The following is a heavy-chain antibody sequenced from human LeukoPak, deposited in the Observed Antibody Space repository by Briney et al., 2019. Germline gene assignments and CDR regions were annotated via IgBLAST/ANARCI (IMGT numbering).Heavy chain of an antibody. J-gene: IGHJ6*02. CDR1: GFTVSSNY. V-gene: IGHV3-53*01. Sequence: GGSLRLSCAASGFTVSSNYMSWVRQAPGKGLEWVSVIYSGGSTYYADSVKGRFTISRDNSKNTLYLQMNSLRAEDTAVYYCATDYSPKYYYGMDVWGQGTTVTASS. D-gene: IGHD4-11*01. CDR3: ATDYSPKYYYGMDV. CDR2: IYSGGST.